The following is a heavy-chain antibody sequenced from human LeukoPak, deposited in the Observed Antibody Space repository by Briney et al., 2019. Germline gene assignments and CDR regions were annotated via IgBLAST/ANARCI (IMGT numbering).Heavy chain of an antibody. CDR2: ISYDGSNK. CDR1: GFTFSSYG. D-gene: IGHD6-13*01. V-gene: IGHV3-30*18. Sequence: GGSLRLSCAASGFTFSSYGMHWVRQAAGKGLEWVAVISYDGSNKYYADSVKGRFTISRDNSRNTVYLEMNSLRAEDTAVYYCAKSPYRGGSSWTEFDYWGQGTLVTVSS. CDR3: AKSPYRGGSSWTEFDY. J-gene: IGHJ4*02.